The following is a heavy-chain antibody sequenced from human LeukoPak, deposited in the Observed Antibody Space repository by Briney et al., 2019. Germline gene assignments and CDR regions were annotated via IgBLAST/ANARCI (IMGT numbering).Heavy chain of an antibody. CDR1: GVTFTTHR. V-gene: IGHV5-51*01. Sequence: LGESLQISCQGSGVTFTTHRIGWVRQMPGKGREWMGIFYTGDSDTKYRPSFQGQLSTSADRTIRTAYLQWTSLKPSDTAMYYCARSDYGGNAFDYWGQGTLVTVSS. J-gene: IGHJ4*02. CDR3: ARSDYGGNAFDY. D-gene: IGHD4-23*01. CDR2: FYTGDSDT.